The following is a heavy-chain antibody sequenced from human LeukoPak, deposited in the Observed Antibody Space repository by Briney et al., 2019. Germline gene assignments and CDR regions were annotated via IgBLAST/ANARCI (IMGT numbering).Heavy chain of an antibody. V-gene: IGHV4-39*07. CDR3: ARDIVRGCTNGVCYGGNWFDP. Sequence: SETLSLTCTVSGGSISSSSYYWGWIRQPPGKGLEWIGSIYYSGSTYYNPSLKSRVTISVDTSKNQFSLKLSSVTAADTAVYYCARDIVRGCTNGVCYGGNWFDPWGQGTLVTVSS. D-gene: IGHD2-8*01. CDR1: GGSISSSSYY. CDR2: IYYSGST. J-gene: IGHJ5*02.